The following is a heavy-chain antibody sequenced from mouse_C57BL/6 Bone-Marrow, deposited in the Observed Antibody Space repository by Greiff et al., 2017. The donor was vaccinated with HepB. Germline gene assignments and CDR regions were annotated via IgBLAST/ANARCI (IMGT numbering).Heavy chain of an antibody. CDR1: GYAFSSSW. CDR2: IYPGDGDT. J-gene: IGHJ2*01. Sequence: QVQLKESGPELVKPGASVKISCKASGYAFSSSWMNWVKQRPGKGLEWIGRIYPGDGDTNYNGKFKGKATLTADKSSSTAYMQLSSLTSEDSAVYFCARANVTTVVASYYFDYWGQGTTLTVSS. CDR3: ARANVTTVVASYYFDY. V-gene: IGHV1-82*01. D-gene: IGHD1-1*01.